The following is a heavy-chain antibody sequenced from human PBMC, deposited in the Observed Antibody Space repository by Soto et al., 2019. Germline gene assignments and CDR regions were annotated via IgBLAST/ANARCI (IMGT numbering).Heavy chain of an antibody. Sequence: PGGSLRLSCAASGFTFSTYAMHWVRQAPGKGLEWVAVIWYDGSNKYYSDSVKGRFTMSRDNSKNTLYRQMNSLRAGETAVYYCGRVRVFGVVISQYYGMDVWGQGTTVTVS. D-gene: IGHD3-3*01. CDR3: GRVRVFGVVISQYYGMDV. V-gene: IGHV3-33*01. CDR1: GFTFSTYA. J-gene: IGHJ6*02. CDR2: IWYDGSNK.